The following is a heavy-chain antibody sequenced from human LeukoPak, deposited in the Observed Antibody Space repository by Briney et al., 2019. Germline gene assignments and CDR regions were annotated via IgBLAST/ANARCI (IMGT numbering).Heavy chain of an antibody. CDR3: AREGRLLGFGY. J-gene: IGHJ4*02. CDR2: IYTSGST. V-gene: IGHV4-4*07. Sequence: SETLSLTCAVSGYSISSGYYWSWIRQPAGKGLEWIGRIYTSGSTNYNPSLKSRVTMSVDTSKNQFSLKLSSVTAADTAVYYCAREGRLLGFGYWGQGTLVTVSS. CDR1: GYSISSGYY. D-gene: IGHD2-21*01.